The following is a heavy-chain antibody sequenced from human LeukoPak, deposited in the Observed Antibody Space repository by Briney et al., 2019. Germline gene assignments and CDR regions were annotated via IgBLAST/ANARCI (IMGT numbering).Heavy chain of an antibody. D-gene: IGHD1-26*01. CDR2: ISYDGTNE. CDR1: GFTFSSYD. CDR3: GRDLVGGAFDG. J-gene: IGHJ3*01. Sequence: GRSLRLSCADSGFTFSSYDMHWVRQAPGKGLEWVAVISYDGTNEFYAESVKGRFTISRDNSKNTMYLQMNSPRAEDTAVYYCGRDLVGGAFDGWGQGTMVTVSS. V-gene: IGHV3-30-3*01.